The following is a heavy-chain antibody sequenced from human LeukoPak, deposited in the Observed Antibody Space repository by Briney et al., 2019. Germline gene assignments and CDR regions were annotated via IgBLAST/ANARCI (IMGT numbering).Heavy chain of an antibody. CDR3: ARVWFGGTWGFDP. D-gene: IGHD3-10*01. V-gene: IGHV1-2*04. J-gene: IGHJ5*02. CDR1: GYTFTGYY. Sequence: ASVKVSCRASGYTFTGYYMHWVRQAPGQGLEWMGWINPNSGGTNYAQKFQGWVTMTRDTSISTAYMELSRLRSDDTAVYYCARVWFGGTWGFDPWGQGTLVTVSS. CDR2: INPNSGGT.